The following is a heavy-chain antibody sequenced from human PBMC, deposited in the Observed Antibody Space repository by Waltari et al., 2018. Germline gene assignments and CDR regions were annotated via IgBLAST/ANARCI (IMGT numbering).Heavy chain of an antibody. CDR3: AREVRRDGFNYLDY. CDR2: IYTRVRA. Sequence: QEQLQESGPGLVKPSETLALTCSVAGGSISYYDWSWIRQPAGKGLEWIGRIYTRVRANYSPSLKSRVTMSVDTSKNQFSLKLNSVTAADTAVYYCAREVRRDGFNYLDYWGQGTLVTVSS. CDR1: GGSISYYD. J-gene: IGHJ4*02. V-gene: IGHV4-4*07. D-gene: IGHD5-12*01.